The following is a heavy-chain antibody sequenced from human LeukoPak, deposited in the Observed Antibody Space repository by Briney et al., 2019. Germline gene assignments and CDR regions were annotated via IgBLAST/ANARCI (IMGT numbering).Heavy chain of an antibody. Sequence: RGSLRLSCAASGYSLSSYRINWVRQAPGKGLEWVSSISTTNSSIYYADSVKGRFTISTDNAKNSMYLQMNRLRAEDTAEYFCAGEGAPPGIGRYYFDHWGQGTLVTVSS. D-gene: IGHD6-13*01. CDR3: AGEGAPPGIGRYYFDH. J-gene: IGHJ4*02. CDR2: ISTTNSSI. V-gene: IGHV3-21*01. CDR1: GYSLSSYR.